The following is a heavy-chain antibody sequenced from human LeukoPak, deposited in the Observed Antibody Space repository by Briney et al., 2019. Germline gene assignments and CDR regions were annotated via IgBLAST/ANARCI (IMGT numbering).Heavy chain of an antibody. D-gene: IGHD2-15*01. Sequence: GGALRLSCAASGFTFNTYSMNWVRQAPGKGLEWVSSISVDSNYLYYVDSLRRRFTVSRDNTKNSLYLQMNSLRAEDTAVYYCVRVHCSGGGCYQRNDGLEIWGQGTMVTVSS. CDR2: ISVDSNYL. CDR3: VRVHCSGGGCYQRNDGLEI. V-gene: IGHV3-21*01. CDR1: GFTFNTYS. J-gene: IGHJ3*02.